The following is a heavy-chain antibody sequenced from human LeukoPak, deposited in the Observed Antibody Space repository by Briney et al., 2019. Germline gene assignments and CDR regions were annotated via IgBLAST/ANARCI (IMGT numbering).Heavy chain of an antibody. CDR1: GYSFTSYW. V-gene: IGHV5-51*01. Sequence: GESLKISCKASGYSFTSYWIGWVRQMPGKGLEERGIIFPGDSDTRYSPSFQGQVTISADKSISTAYLQWTSLKASDTATYYCARRPRYDFGPHFDYWGQGALVTVSS. CDR2: IFPGDSDT. CDR3: ARRPRYDFGPHFDY. J-gene: IGHJ4*02. D-gene: IGHD2/OR15-2a*01.